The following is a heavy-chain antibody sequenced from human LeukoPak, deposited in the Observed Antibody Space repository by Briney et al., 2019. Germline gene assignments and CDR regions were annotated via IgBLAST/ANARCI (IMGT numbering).Heavy chain of an antibody. D-gene: IGHD6-19*01. V-gene: IGHV3-7*05. CDR3: ARDPLSEQWLVQDY. J-gene: IGHJ4*02. Sequence: PGGSLRLSCAASGFTFSSYWMSWVRQAPGKGLEWVANIKQDGREKYYVDSVKGRFTISRDNAKNSLYLQMNSLRAEDTAVYYCARDPLSEQWLVQDYWGQGTLVTVSS. CDR1: GFTFSSYW. CDR2: IKQDGREK.